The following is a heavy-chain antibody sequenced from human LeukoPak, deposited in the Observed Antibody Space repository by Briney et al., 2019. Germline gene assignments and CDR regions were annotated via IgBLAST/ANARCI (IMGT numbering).Heavy chain of an antibody. D-gene: IGHD4-17*01. Sequence: GASVKVSCKASGFTFTSYAMHWVRQAPGQRLEWMGWINAGNGNTKYSQKFQGRVTITRDISASTAYMELSSLRSEDTAVYYCARDRYGDYDLLGVWFDPWGQGTLVTVSS. CDR2: INAGNGNT. J-gene: IGHJ5*02. CDR1: GFTFTSYA. CDR3: ARDRYGDYDLLGVWFDP. V-gene: IGHV1-3*01.